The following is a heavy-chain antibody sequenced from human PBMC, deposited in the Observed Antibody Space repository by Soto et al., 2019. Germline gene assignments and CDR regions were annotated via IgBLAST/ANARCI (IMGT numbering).Heavy chain of an antibody. CDR3: AQDGRSGSVTRPDH. V-gene: IGHV3-30*18. J-gene: IGHJ4*02. D-gene: IGHD1-26*01. CDR2: ISYDGSYQ. CDR1: GFTFKSYG. Sequence: GGSLRLSCAASGFTFKSYGMHWVSQAPGKGLGWVAVISYDGSYQDYSDSVKGRCTISRDNSKNTLNLQMNSLRVEDSAMYYCAQDGRSGSVTRPDHWGQGTLVTVSS.